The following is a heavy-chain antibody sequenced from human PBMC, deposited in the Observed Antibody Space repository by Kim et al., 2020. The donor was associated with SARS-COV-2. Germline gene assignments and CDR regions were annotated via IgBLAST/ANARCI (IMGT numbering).Heavy chain of an antibody. CDR3: ARDSGYGDYVGYYFDY. V-gene: IGHV1-69*01. Sequence: CQGRVTSTADASTSTAYMELSSLRSEDTAVYYCARDSGYGDYVGYYFDYWGQGTLVTVSS. D-gene: IGHD4-17*01. J-gene: IGHJ4*02.